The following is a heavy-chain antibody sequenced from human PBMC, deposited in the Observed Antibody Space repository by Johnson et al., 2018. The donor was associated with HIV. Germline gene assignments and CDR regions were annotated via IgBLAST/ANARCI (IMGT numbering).Heavy chain of an antibody. CDR3: AKEPLVRGVNAFDI. J-gene: IGHJ3*02. V-gene: IGHV3-30*02. CDR2: IRHDGSNK. D-gene: IGHD3-10*01. CDR1: GFIFSTYG. Sequence: QVQLVESGGGVVQPGRSLRLSCAASGFIFSTYGMHWVRQAPGKGLEWVAFIRHDGSNKYYADSMKGRFTISRDNSKNTLYLQMNSLRAEDTAVYYCAKEPLVRGVNAFDIWGQGTMVTVSS.